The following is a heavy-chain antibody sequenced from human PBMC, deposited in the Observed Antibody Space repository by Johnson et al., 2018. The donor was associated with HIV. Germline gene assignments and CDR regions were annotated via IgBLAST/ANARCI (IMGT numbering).Heavy chain of an antibody. CDR2: ISYDGSNK. D-gene: IGHD3-22*01. CDR1: GFTFSSYA. V-gene: IGHV3-30*04. CDR3: ARGNYYDSSGYSLGAFDI. Sequence: QVQLVESGGGLIQPGGSLRLSCAASGFTFSSYAMHWVRQAPGKGLEWVAVISYDGSNKYYADSVKGRFTISRDNSKNTLYLQMNSLRAEDTAVYYCARGNYYDSSGYSLGAFDIWGQGTMVTVSS. J-gene: IGHJ3*02.